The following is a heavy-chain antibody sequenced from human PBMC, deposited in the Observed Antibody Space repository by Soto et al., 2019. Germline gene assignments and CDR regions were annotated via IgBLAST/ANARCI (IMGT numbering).Heavy chain of an antibody. D-gene: IGHD2-21*02. CDR1: GYTFTRYD. J-gene: IGHJ3*01. CDR3: ARHNGDYDSYDAFDV. CDR2: MNANSGNT. V-gene: IGHV1-8*01. Sequence: GASVKVSCKASGYTFTRYDIIWVRQASGQGLEWMRWMNANSGNTGYAQKFQGRVTMTRNTSTSTAYMELSSLRSEDTAVYYCARHNGDYDSYDAFDVWGQGTMVTVSS.